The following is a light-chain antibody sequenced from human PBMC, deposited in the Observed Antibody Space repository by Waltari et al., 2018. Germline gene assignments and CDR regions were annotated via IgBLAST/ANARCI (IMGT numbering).Light chain of an antibody. J-gene: IGLJ3*02. CDR2: NDN. CDR3: TSWDDTLNGPV. V-gene: IGLV1-44*01. CDR1: RSNIGSTT. Sequence: QSVLTQPPSESGTPGQRVTIACSGSRSNIGSTTVSWYQQLPGTAPKLLIYNDNRRPSGFPDRFSGSKSGTSASLAISGLQTEDEAIYWCTSWDDTLNGPVFGGGTKLTVL.